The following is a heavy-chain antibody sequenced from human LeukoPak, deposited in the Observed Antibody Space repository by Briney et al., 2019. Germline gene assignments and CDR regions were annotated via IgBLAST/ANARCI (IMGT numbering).Heavy chain of an antibody. D-gene: IGHD6-13*01. J-gene: IGHJ4*02. CDR1: GFTFSSYA. Sequence: PGGSLRLSCAASGFTFSSYAMSWVRQAPGKGLEWVSAISGSGGSTYYADSVKGRFTISRDNSKNTLYLQMNSLRAEDTAVYYCARVLYSSRSHDYWGQGTLVTVSS. CDR3: ARVLYSSRSHDY. CDR2: ISGSGGST. V-gene: IGHV3-23*01.